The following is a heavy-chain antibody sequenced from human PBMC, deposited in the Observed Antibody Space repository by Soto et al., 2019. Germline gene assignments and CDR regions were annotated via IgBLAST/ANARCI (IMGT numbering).Heavy chain of an antibody. CDR1: GYTFTGYY. CDR2: INPNSGGT. CDR3: ARGLKVWGTLPYYYYYYGMDV. D-gene: IGHD2-8*01. Sequence: ASVKVSCKASGYTFTGYYMHWVRQAPGQGLEWMGWINPNSGGTNYAQKFQGRVTMTRDTSISTAYMELSRLRSDDTAVYYCARGLKVWGTLPYYYYYYGMDVWGQGTTVTVSS. J-gene: IGHJ6*02. V-gene: IGHV1-2*02.